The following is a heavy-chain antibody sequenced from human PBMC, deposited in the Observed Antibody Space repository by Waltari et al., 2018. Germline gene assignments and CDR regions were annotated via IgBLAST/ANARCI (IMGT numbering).Heavy chain of an antibody. CDR1: GFTFSSYS. CDR2: ISSSSSYI. J-gene: IGHJ4*02. V-gene: IGHV3-21*01. D-gene: IGHD6-19*01. CDR3: ARSYSSGGFDY. Sequence: EVQLVESGGGLVKPGGSLRLSCAASGFTFSSYSMNWVRQAPGKGLEWGSAISSSSSYIYYADSVKGRFTISRDNAKNSLYLQMNRLRAEDTAVYYCARSYSSGGFDYWGQGTLVTVSS.